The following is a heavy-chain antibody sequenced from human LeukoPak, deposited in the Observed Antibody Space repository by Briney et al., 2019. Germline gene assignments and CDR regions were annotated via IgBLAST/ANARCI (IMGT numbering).Heavy chain of an antibody. CDR2: IIPIFGTA. D-gene: IGHD3-3*01. V-gene: IGHV1-69*05. CDR3: ARGPSITIFGVVIAPGGYYYYMDV. CDR1: GYTFTSYG. Sequence: GASVKVSCKASGYTFTSYGISWVRQAPGQGLEWMGRIIPIFGTANYAQKFQGRVTITTDESTSTAYMELSSLRSEDTAVYYCARGPSITIFGVVIAPGGYYYYMDVWGKGTTVTVSS. J-gene: IGHJ6*03.